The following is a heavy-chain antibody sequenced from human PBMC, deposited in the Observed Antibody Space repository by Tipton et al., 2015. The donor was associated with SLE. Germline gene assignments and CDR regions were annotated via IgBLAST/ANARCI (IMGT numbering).Heavy chain of an antibody. J-gene: IGHJ4*02. V-gene: IGHV5-51*01. CDR3: ARDQASLGLDF. CDR1: GYNFTSYW. CDR2: IDPGDFDA. Sequence: VQLVQSGAEVKESGESLKISCKGYGYNFTSYWIAWVRQMPGKGLEWMGMIDPGDFDATYSPSFEGQVTISADRSISTAYVQWNSLKTSDSAMYYCARDQASLGLDFWGQGTLVTVSS.